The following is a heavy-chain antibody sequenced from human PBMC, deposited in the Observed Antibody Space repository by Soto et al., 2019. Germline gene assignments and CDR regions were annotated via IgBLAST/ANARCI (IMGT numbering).Heavy chain of an antibody. V-gene: IGHV3-30*04. CDR3: ARGGRGLRGAFDV. J-gene: IGHJ3*01. Sequence: QEILVESGGGVVQSGTSLRLSCAASGFTFSSFAMHWVRQAPGKGLEWVSVISFNGLSQFYADSVRGRVTVTRDNSKNTLYLQLASLRPDDTAVYSCARGGRGLRGAFDVWGQGTEVSVS. CDR2: ISFNGLSQ. D-gene: IGHD3-16*01. CDR1: GFTFSSFA.